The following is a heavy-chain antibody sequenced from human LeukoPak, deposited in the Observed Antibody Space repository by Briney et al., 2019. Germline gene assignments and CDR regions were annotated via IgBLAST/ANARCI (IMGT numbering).Heavy chain of an antibody. J-gene: IGHJ6*02. CDR2: INPNSGGT. V-gene: IGHV1-2*02. CDR3: AREPSEGYCSGGSCHRPNYYYYYGKDV. D-gene: IGHD2-15*01. Sequence: ASVKVSCKASGYTFTGYYMHWVRQAPGQGLEWMGWINPNSGGTNYAQKFQGRVTMTRDTSISTAYMELSRLRSDDTAVYYCAREPSEGYCSGGSCHRPNYYYYYGKDVWGQGTTVTVSS. CDR1: GYTFTGYY.